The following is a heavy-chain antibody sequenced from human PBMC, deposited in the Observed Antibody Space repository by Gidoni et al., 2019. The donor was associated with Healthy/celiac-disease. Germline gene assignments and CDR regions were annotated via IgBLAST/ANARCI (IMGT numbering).Heavy chain of an antibody. CDR3: ARRAYSSGWNVFDY. CDR2: ISSSSSYT. Sequence: QVQLVESGGGLVKPGGSLRLSCAASGFTFSDYYMSWIRQAPGKGLEWVSYISSSSSYTNYADSVKGRFTISRDNAKNSLYLQMNSLRAEDTAVYYCARRAYSSGWNVFDYWGQGTLVTVSS. V-gene: IGHV3-11*06. J-gene: IGHJ4*02. CDR1: GFTFSDYY. D-gene: IGHD6-19*01.